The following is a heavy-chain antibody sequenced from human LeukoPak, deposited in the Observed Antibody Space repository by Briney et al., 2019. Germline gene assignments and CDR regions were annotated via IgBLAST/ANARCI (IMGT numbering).Heavy chain of an antibody. J-gene: IGHJ4*02. Sequence: SETLSLTCTVSGASISSYYWSWIRQPPGKGLEWIGYIYYTGSTNYNPSLKSRVTISLDTSKNQFSLKLSSVTAADTAVYYCARWGINAFDYWGQGTLVTVSS. CDR3: ARWGINAFDY. V-gene: IGHV4-59*01. D-gene: IGHD3-16*01. CDR2: IYYTGST. CDR1: GASISSYY.